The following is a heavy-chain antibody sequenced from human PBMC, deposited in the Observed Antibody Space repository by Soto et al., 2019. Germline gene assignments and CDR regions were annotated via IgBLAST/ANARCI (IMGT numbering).Heavy chain of an antibody. CDR1: GLTFSIYA. CDR3: AKEPFSEWLPTDY. V-gene: IGHV3-23*01. J-gene: IGHJ4*02. CDR2: ISGSGGST. D-gene: IGHD3-3*01. Sequence: GGCMRRAWVAAGLTFSIYAMNGVRQAPGKGLEWVSAISGSGGSTYYADSVKGRFTISRDNSKNTLYLQMNSLRAEATAVYYCAKEPFSEWLPTDYWGQGTMVTVSS.